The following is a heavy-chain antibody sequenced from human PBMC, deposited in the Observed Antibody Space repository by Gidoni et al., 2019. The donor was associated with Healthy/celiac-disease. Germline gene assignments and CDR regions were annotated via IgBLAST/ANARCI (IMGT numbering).Heavy chain of an antibody. V-gene: IGHV3-30-3*01. CDR1: GFTFSSYA. Sequence: QVQLVESGGGVVPPGRSLRLSCAASGFTFSSYAMHWVRQAPGKGLEWVAVISYDGSNKYYADSVKGRFTISRDNSKNTLYLQMNSLRAEDTAVYYCARDRAVVWGQGTTVTVSS. J-gene: IGHJ6*02. CDR2: ISYDGSNK. CDR3: ARDRAVV.